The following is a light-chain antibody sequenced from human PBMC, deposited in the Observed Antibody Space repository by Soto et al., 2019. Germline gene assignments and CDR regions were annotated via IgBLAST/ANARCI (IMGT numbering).Light chain of an antibody. Sequence: DIQMTQSPSSLSASVGDRVTITCRASESIARHLNWYQQKPGKAPKLLISAASSLQNGVPSRFXGGGSGTDFTLTISNLQPEDFATYYCQQTYSTLSITFGQGTRLEIK. J-gene: IGKJ5*01. CDR1: ESIARH. CDR2: AAS. V-gene: IGKV1-39*01. CDR3: QQTYSTLSIT.